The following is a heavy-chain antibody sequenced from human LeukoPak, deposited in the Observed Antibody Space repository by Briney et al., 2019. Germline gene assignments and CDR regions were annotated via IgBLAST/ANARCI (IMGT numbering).Heavy chain of an antibody. CDR2: INHSGST. CDR1: GGSFSGYY. V-gene: IGHV4-34*01. Sequence: PSETLSLTCAVYGGSFSGYYWSWIRQPPGKGLEWIGEINHSGSTNYNPSLKSRVTISVDTSKNQFSLKLSSVTAADTAVYYCASDDPRYFDWTGLFHYWGQGTLVTVSS. CDR3: ASDDPRYFDWTGLFHY. J-gene: IGHJ4*02. D-gene: IGHD3-9*01.